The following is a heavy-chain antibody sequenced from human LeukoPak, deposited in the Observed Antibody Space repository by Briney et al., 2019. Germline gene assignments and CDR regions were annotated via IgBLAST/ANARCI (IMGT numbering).Heavy chain of an antibody. D-gene: IGHD2-15*01. Sequence: SETLSLTCTVSSGSISSSSSYWGWIRQPPGKGLEWIGSIYYSGATYFSPSLKSRLTISIDTSKNQFSLKLSSVTAADTAMYYCARHAGCSGGNCYYNWFDPWGQGTLVTVSS. J-gene: IGHJ5*02. V-gene: IGHV4-39*01. CDR3: ARHAGCSGGNCYYNWFDP. CDR1: SGSISSSSSY. CDR2: IYYSGAT.